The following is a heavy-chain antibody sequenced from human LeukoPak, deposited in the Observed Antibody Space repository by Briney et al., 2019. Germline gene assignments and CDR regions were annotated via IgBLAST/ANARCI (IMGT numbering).Heavy chain of an antibody. J-gene: IGHJ5*02. CDR2: INPNSGGT. D-gene: IGHD6-13*01. CDR1: GYTFTSYG. V-gene: IGHV1-2*02. CDR3: ARDHSPLTVAAANWFDP. Sequence: GASVKVSCKASGYTFTSYGISWVRQAPGQGLEWMGWINPNSGGTNYAQKFQGRVTMTRDTSITTAYMELAGLTSDDTAVYYCARDHSPLTVAAANWFDPWGQGTLVAVSS.